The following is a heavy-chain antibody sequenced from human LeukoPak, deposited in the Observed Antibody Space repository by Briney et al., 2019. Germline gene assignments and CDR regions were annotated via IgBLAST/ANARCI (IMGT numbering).Heavy chain of an antibody. Sequence: PSETLSLTCAVYGGSFSGYYWSWIRQPPGKGLEWIGEINHSGSTNYNPSLKSRVTISVDTSKNQFSLKLSSVTAADTAVYYCASSFLVPFFDYWGQGTLVTVSS. CDR1: GGSFSGYY. CDR3: ASSFLVPFFDY. CDR2: INHSGST. J-gene: IGHJ4*02. V-gene: IGHV4-34*01. D-gene: IGHD1-26*01.